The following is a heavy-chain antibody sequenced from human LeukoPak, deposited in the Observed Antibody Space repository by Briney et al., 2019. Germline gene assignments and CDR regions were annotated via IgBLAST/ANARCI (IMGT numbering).Heavy chain of an antibody. CDR3: ARHQPYYGSGSYPDY. D-gene: IGHD3-10*01. J-gene: IGHJ4*02. CDR2: IYYSGST. CDR1: GGSISSSSYY. Sequence: SETLSLTCTVSGGSISSSSYYWGWIRQPPGKGLEWIGSIYYSGSTYYNPSLKSRVTISVDTSKNQFSPKLSSVTAADTAVYYCARHQPYYGSGSYPDYWGQGTLVTVSS. V-gene: IGHV4-39*01.